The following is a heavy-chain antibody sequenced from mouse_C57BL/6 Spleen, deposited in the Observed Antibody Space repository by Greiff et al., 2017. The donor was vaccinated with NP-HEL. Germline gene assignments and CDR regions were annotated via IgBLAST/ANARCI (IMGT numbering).Heavy chain of an antibody. D-gene: IGHD2-10*02. V-gene: IGHV5-9-1*02. CDR2: ISSGGDYI. Sequence: DVQGVESGEGLVKPGGSLKLSCAASGFTFSSYAMSWVRQTPEKRLEWVAYISSGGDYIYYADTVKGRFTISRDNARNTLYLQMSSLKSEDTAMYYCTREGEYGNFDYRGQGTTLTVSS. J-gene: IGHJ2*01. CDR1: GFTFSSYA. CDR3: TREGEYGNFDY.